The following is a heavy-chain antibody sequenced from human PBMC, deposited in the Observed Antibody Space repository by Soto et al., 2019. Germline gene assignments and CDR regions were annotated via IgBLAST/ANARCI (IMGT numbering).Heavy chain of an antibody. CDR2: IIPISDTT. D-gene: IGHD2-2*01. CDR3: ARSQGSSTSLEIYDYYYYGMDV. V-gene: IGHV1-69*01. CDR1: GGTFSSYA. J-gene: IGHJ6*02. Sequence: QVQLVQSGAEVKKPGSSVKVSCKASGGTFSSYAISWVRQAPGQGLEWMGGIIPISDTTNYAQKFQGRVTITADESQRTAYMELSSLRSEDTAVYYCARSQGSSTSLEIYDYYYYGMDVWGQGTTVTVSS.